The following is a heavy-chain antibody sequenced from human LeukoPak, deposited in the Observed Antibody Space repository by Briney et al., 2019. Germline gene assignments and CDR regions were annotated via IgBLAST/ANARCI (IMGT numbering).Heavy chain of an antibody. CDR3: ARAGYDFWSRYYRFFDY. CDR2: IYYSGST. V-gene: IGHV4-39*07. CDR1: GGSISSSSYY. J-gene: IGHJ4*02. Sequence: ASETLSLTCTVSGGSISSSSYYWGWIRQPPGKGLEWIGSIYYSGSTYYNPSLKSRVTISVDTSKNQFSLKLSSVTAADTAVYYCARAGYDFWSRYYRFFDYWGQGTLVTVSS. D-gene: IGHD3-3*01.